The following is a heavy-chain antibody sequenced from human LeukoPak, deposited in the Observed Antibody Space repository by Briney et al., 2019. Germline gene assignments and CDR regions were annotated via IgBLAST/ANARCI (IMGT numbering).Heavy chain of an antibody. V-gene: IGHV1-2*02. CDR2: INPNSGGT. CDR1: GYTFTGYY. D-gene: IGHD3-9*01. J-gene: IGHJ3*02. CDR3: ARDPQYYDILTGYVSDAFDI. Sequence: ASVKVSCKASGYTFTGYYMHWVRQAPGQGLEWMGWINPNSGGTNYAQKIQGRVTMTTDTSTSTAYMELRSLRSDDTAVYYCARDPQYYDILTGYVSDAFDIWGQGTMVTVSS.